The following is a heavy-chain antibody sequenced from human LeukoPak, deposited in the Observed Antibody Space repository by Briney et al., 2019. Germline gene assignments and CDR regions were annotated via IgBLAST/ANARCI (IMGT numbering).Heavy chain of an antibody. V-gene: IGHV3-66*01. D-gene: IGHD3-10*01. CDR1: GFNVSDDY. J-gene: IGHJ4*02. CDR2: IYTSGRS. Sequence: GGSLRLSCVASGFNVSDDYMTWVRQAPGKGLEWVSVIYTSGRSDYVDSVKGRFNISRDNTKNTVYPQMNSLTVEDTAVYYCARDRVYGSGIRTWGQGTLVTVSS. CDR3: ARDRVYGSGIRT.